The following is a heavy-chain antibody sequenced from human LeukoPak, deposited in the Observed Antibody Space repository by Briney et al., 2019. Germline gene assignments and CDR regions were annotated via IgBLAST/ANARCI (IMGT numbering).Heavy chain of an antibody. D-gene: IGHD6-19*01. J-gene: IGHJ3*02. Sequence: PSQTLSLTCAVSGGSISRSGYSWSWIRQPPGKGLDWIAYIYYTGSTYYNPSLKSRVTISVDTSKNQFSLKLSSVTAADTAVYYCARDSSSGWYVGAFDIWGQGTMVTVSS. CDR1: GGSISRSGYS. CDR3: ARDSSSGWYVGAFDI. CDR2: IYYTGST. V-gene: IGHV4-30-4*07.